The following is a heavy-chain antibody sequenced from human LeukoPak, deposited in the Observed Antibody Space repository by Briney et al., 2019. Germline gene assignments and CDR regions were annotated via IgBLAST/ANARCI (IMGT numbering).Heavy chain of an antibody. V-gene: IGHV4-39*01. CDR2: IYYSGST. J-gene: IGHJ4*02. Sequence: SETLSLTCTVSVGSISSSSYYWGWIRQPPGKGLEWIGSIYYSGSTYYNPSLKSRVTISVDTSKNQFSLKLSSVTAADTAVYYCARHWSIVGATSWYFDYWGQGTLVTVSS. CDR1: VGSISSSSYY. D-gene: IGHD1-26*01. CDR3: ARHWSIVGATSWYFDY.